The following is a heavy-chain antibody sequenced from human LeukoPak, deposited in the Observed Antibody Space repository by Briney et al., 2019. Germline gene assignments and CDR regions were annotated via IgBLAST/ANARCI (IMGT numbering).Heavy chain of an antibody. J-gene: IGHJ1*01. CDR2: IIPILGIA. CDR1: GGTFSSYA. Sequence: ASVKVSCKASGGTFSSYAISWVRQAPGQGLEWMGRIIPILGIANYAQKFQGRVTITADKSTSTAYMELSSLRSEDTAVYYCARGNRVAGTPLRYFQHWGQGTLVTVSS. CDR3: ARGNRVAGTPLRYFQH. V-gene: IGHV1-69*04. D-gene: IGHD6-19*01.